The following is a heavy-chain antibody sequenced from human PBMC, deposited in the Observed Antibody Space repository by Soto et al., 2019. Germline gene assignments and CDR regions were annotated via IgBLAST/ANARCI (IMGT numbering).Heavy chain of an antibody. Sequence: GGSLRLSCAASGFTFSSYGMHWVRQAPGKGLEWVAVISYDGSNKYYADSVKGRFTISRDNSKNTLYLQMNSLRAEDTAVYYCAKGIAVAGDNWFDPWGQGTLVTVSS. D-gene: IGHD6-19*01. CDR1: GFTFSSYG. V-gene: IGHV3-30*18. CDR3: AKGIAVAGDNWFDP. CDR2: ISYDGSNK. J-gene: IGHJ5*02.